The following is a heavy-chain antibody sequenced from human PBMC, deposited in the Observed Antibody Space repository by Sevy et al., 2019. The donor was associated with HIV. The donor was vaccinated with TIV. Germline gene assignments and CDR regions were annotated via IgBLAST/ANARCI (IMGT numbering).Heavy chain of an antibody. V-gene: IGHV3-21*01. Sequence: GGSLRLSCAASEFTFSTYAMNWVRQAPGKGLEWVSSISSLSRYIYYADSVKGRFTISRDNAKNSLYLQMNSLTAEDTGVYYCARGLTPPVEDNGTYPSYFDYWGQGTLVTVSS. CDR3: ARGLTPPVEDNGTYPSYFDY. CDR2: ISSLSRYI. D-gene: IGHD1-26*01. CDR1: EFTFSTYA. J-gene: IGHJ4*02.